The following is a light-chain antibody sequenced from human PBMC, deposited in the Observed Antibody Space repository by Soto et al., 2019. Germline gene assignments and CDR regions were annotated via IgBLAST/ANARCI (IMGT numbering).Light chain of an antibody. CDR2: RVI. CDR1: SSDIGRYDY. V-gene: IGLV2-14*03. CDR3: GSYTSATPWV. Sequence: QSALTQPASVSGSPGQSITISCTGTSSDIGRYDYVSWYQQFPGKAPKLMIYRVINRPSGVSDRFSGSKSGNSASLSISGLQPEDEASYFCGSYTSATPWVFGGGTKLTVL. J-gene: IGLJ3*02.